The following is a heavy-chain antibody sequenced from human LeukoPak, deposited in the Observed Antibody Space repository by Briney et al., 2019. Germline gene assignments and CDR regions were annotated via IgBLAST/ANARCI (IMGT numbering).Heavy chain of an antibody. J-gene: IGHJ3*02. CDR3: ARDITPLGGDYEAFDI. D-gene: IGHD4-17*01. V-gene: IGHV3-74*01. Sequence: GGSLRLSCVVSGFMFSSYWMHWVRQAPGKGLVWVSRINSDGSSTSYADSVKGRFTISRDNAKNTLYLQMNSLRAEDTAVYYCARDITPLGGDYEAFDIWGQGTMVTVSS. CDR2: INSDGSST. CDR1: GFMFSSYW.